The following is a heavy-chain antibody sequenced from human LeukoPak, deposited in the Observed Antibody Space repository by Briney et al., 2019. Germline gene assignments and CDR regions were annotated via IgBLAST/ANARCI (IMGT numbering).Heavy chain of an antibody. V-gene: IGHV1-69*01. Sequence: SVKVSCKASGGTFSSYAISWVRQAPGQGLEWMGGIIPIFGTANYAQKFQGRVTITADESTSTAYMELSSLRSEDTAVYYCARGDLVAAALNWFDPWGQGTLVTVSS. J-gene: IGHJ5*02. CDR2: IIPIFGTA. CDR1: GGTFSSYA. D-gene: IGHD6-13*01. CDR3: ARGDLVAAALNWFDP.